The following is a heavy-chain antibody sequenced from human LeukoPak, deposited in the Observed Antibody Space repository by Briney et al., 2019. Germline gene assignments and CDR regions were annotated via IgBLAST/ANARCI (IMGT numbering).Heavy chain of an antibody. J-gene: IGHJ3*02. CDR2: IYHNGRT. D-gene: IGHD5-18*01. CDR1: GTSFSNDY. CDR3: ARGLGGLDTAMLPPGAFDI. V-gene: IGHV4-59*08. Sequence: SETLSLTCSVSGTSFSNDYWSWVRQAPGMGLEWIGYIYHNGRTNYSPSLKSRITMSIDTSQKKFSLKVISVTAADTAVYYCARGLGGLDTAMLPPGAFDIWGQGTMVTVSS.